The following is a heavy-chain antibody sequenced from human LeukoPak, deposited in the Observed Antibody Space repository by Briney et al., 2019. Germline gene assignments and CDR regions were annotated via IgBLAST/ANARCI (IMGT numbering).Heavy chain of an antibody. Sequence: GGSLRLSCAASGFTFSSYGMHWVRQAPGKGLEWVAFIRYDGSNKYYADSVKGRFTISRDNSKNTLYLQMNSLRAEDTAVYYCAKDRCSVDTAMATPPLCDYWGQGTLVTVSS. V-gene: IGHV3-30*02. J-gene: IGHJ4*02. CDR3: AKDRCSVDTAMATPPLCDY. CDR2: IRYDGSNK. CDR1: GFTFSSYG. D-gene: IGHD5-18*01.